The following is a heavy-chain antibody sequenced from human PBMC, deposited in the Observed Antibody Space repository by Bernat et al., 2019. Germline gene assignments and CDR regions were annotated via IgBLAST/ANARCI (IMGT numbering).Heavy chain of an antibody. J-gene: IGHJ6*02. CDR2: IWYDGSNK. CDR3: AKGTRNYYYYGMDV. V-gene: IGHV3-33*03. CDR1: GFTFSSYG. Sequence: QVQLVESGGGVVQPGRSLRLSCAASGFTFSSYGMHWVRQAPGKGLEWVAVIWYDGSNKYYADSVKGRFTITRDKSNNTLYLQTNSLGAGATAIYYCAKGTRNYYYYGMDVWGQGTTVTVSS. D-gene: IGHD1-7*01.